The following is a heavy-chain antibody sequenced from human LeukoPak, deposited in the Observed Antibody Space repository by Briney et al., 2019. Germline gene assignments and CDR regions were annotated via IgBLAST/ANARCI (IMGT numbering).Heavy chain of an antibody. CDR3: ARDRSGWSSVIYY. CDR2: ISDDGNNK. Sequence: GRSLRLSCAASGFTFRSYALHWVRRAPGKGLEWVAVISDDGNNKYYADSVKGRFTISRDNSRNTLYLQMNSLRAEDTAVYYCARDRSGWSSVIYYWGQGTLVTVSS. D-gene: IGHD3-3*01. V-gene: IGHV3-30*04. CDR1: GFTFRSYA. J-gene: IGHJ4*02.